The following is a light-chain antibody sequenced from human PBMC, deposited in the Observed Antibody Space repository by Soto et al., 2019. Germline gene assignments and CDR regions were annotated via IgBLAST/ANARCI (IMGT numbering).Light chain of an antibody. CDR1: QSVTSSY. CDR3: QQYNNWPPIT. V-gene: IGKV3-15*01. Sequence: EIVLTQSPATLSLSPGERATLSCRSSQSVTSSYLAWYQQKPGQAPRLLLYGASTRATGIPARFSGSGSGTEFTLTISSLQSEDFAVYDCQQYNNWPPITFGQGTRLE. CDR2: GAS. J-gene: IGKJ5*01.